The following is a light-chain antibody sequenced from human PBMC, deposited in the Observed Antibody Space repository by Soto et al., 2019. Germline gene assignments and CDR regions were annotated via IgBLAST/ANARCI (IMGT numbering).Light chain of an antibody. CDR3: TSYAGSNNFFYV. J-gene: IGLJ1*01. CDR1: SSDVGGYNY. Sequence: QSALTQPPSASGSPGQSVTISCTGTSSDVGGYNYVSWYQQHPGKAPKLMIYEVSKRPSGVPDRFSGSKSGNTASLTVSGLQAEDEAGYYCTSYAGSNNFFYVFGTGTKLTVL. CDR2: EVS. V-gene: IGLV2-8*01.